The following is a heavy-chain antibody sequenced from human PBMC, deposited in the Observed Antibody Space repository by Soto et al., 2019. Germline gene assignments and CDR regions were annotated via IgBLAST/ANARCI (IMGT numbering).Heavy chain of an antibody. J-gene: IGHJ4*02. CDR3: ARFFGSGFDY. V-gene: IGHV3-48*02. Sequence: EVQLVESGGGLVQPGGSLRLSCVASGFTFSTDSMNWVRQAPGKGLEWVAHISTSGATRYYEDSVKGRFTISRDNAKTSLYLQMDSLRNEDTAVYFCARFFGSGFDYWGQGNLVTV. D-gene: IGHD6-19*01. CDR1: GFTFSTDS. CDR2: ISTSGATR.